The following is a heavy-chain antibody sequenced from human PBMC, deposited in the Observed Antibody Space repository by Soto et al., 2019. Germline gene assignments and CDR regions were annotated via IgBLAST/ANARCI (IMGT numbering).Heavy chain of an antibody. CDR3: AGDLGRRNYYYGMDV. Sequence: QVQLVQSGAEVKKPGASVKVSCKASGYTFTSYGISWVRQAPGQGLEWMGWISAYNGNTNYAQKLQGRVTMTTDTSTSTTYRELRSLRSDDTAVYYCAGDLGRRNYYYGMDVWGQGTTVTVSS. V-gene: IGHV1-18*01. CDR1: GYTFTSYG. J-gene: IGHJ6*02. D-gene: IGHD3-16*01. CDR2: ISAYNGNT.